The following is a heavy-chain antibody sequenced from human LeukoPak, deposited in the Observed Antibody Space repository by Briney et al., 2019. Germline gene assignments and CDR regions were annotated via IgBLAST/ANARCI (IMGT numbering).Heavy chain of an antibody. Sequence: SETLSLTCTVSGGSFPNFYWNWIRQSLGKRLEWIGYIYNSGSINYNPSLKSRVAISEDTSKNQFSLKLSSVTAADTAVYYCARATVAGAFDFWGQGTLVTVPS. CDR3: ARATVAGAFDF. J-gene: IGHJ4*02. D-gene: IGHD6-19*01. CDR2: IYNSGSI. CDR1: GGSFPNFY. V-gene: IGHV4-59*01.